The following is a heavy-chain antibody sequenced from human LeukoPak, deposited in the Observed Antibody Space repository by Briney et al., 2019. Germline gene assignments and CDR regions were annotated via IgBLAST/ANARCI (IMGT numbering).Heavy chain of an antibody. CDR1: GGSFSGYY. J-gene: IGHJ6*04. CDR2: INHSGST. V-gene: IGHV4-34*01. D-gene: IGHD2-2*03. Sequence: PSETLSLTCAVYGGSFSGYYWSWIRQPPGKGLEWIGEINHSGSTNYNPSLKSRVTISVDTSKNQFSLKLSSVTAADTAVYYCARGGLGGYCSSTSCSDYGMDVWGKGTTATVSS. CDR3: ARGGLGGYCSSTSCSDYGMDV.